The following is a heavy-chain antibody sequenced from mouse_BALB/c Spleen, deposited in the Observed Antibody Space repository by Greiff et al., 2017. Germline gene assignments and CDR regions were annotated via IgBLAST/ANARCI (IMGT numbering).Heavy chain of an antibody. V-gene: IGHV1-20*02. Sequence: EVKLQESGPELVKPGASVKISCKASGYSFTGYFMNWVMQSHGKSLEWIGRINPYNGDTFYNQKFKGKATLTVDKSSSTAHMELRSLASEDSAVYYCAKGASFAMDYWGQGTSVTVSS. CDR3: AKGASFAMDY. CDR2: INPYNGDT. J-gene: IGHJ4*01. D-gene: IGHD1-2*01. CDR1: GYSFTGYF.